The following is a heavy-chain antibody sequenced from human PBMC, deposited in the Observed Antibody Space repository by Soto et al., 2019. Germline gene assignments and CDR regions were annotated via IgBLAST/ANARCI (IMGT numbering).Heavy chain of an antibody. CDR3: AKDLAAAGTKPFDY. D-gene: IGHD6-13*01. V-gene: IGHV3-30*18. CDR2: ISYDGSNK. CDR1: GFTFSSYG. J-gene: IGHJ4*02. Sequence: PGGSLRLSCAASGFTFSSYGMHWVCQAPGKGLEWVAVISYDGSNKYYADSVKGQFTISRDNSKNTLYLQMNSLRAEDTAVYYCAKDLAAAGTKPFDYWGQGTLVTVSS.